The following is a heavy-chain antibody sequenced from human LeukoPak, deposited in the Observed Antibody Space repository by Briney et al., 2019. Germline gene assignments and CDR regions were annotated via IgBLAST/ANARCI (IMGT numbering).Heavy chain of an antibody. CDR3: AREGRRLKLSTFDY. V-gene: IGHV3-48*03. Sequence: GGSLRLSCAASGFTFSSFEMNWVRQAPGRGLEWVSYISGSGSTKDYADSVKGRFTTSGDNAKNSLFLQMNSLRAEDTAVYYCAREGRRLKLSTFDYWGQGTLVTVSS. CDR1: GFTFSSFE. J-gene: IGHJ4*02. D-gene: IGHD3-16*02. CDR2: ISGSGSTK.